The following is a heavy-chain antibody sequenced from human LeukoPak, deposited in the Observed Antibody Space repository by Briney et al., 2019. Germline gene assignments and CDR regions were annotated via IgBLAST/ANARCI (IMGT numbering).Heavy chain of an antibody. D-gene: IGHD6-19*01. CDR1: GYTFTGYY. V-gene: IGHV1-2*02. J-gene: IGHJ4*02. CDR2: INPNSGGT. Sequence: ASVKVSCKASGYTFTGYYMHWVRQAPGQGLEWMGWINPNSGGTNHAQKFQGRVTMTEDTSTDTAYMELSSLRSEDTAVYYCARTMWQWLGVDYWGQGTLVTVSS. CDR3: ARTMWQWLGVDY.